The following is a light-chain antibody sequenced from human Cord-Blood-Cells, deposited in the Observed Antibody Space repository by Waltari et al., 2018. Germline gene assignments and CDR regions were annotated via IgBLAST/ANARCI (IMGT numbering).Light chain of an antibody. J-gene: IGLJ3*02. Sequence: NFMLTQPHSVSESPGKTVTISCTRSSGSISSNYVQWYQQCPGSSPTTVIYEDNQRPSGVPDRFSGSIDSSSNSASLTISGLKTEDEADYYCQSYDSSTNWVFGGGTKLTVL. CDR1: SGSISSNY. V-gene: IGLV6-57*01. CDR2: EDN. CDR3: QSYDSSTNWV.